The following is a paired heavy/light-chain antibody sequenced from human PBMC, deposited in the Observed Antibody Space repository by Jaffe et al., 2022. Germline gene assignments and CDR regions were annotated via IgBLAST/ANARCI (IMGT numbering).Light chain of an antibody. CDR2: EVS. CDR3: SSYTSNDQIDRPLPL. V-gene: IGLV2-14*01. CDR1: SSDVGGYDY. J-gene: IGLJ2*01. Sequence: QSALTQPASVSGSPGQSITISCTGTSSDVGGYDYVSWYQQYPGKAPKLMIYEVSNRPSGVSNRFSGSKSGNTASLTISALQTEDEAHYYCSSYTSNDQIDRPLPLFGGGTRLTVL.
Heavy chain of an antibody. CDR2: IYPGDSET. J-gene: IGHJ3*02. CDR1: GYSFTTYW. D-gene: IGHD1-1*01. CDR3: ARLLVFDWNDVGAFDI. Sequence: EVQLVQSGAEVKKSGESLKISCKTSGYSFTTYWVGWVRQMPGKGLEWMGIIYPGDSETRYSPSFQGQVTISVDKSISTAYLQWSSLKASDTAMYYCARLLVFDWNDVGAFDIWGQGTMVTVSS. V-gene: IGHV5-51*03.